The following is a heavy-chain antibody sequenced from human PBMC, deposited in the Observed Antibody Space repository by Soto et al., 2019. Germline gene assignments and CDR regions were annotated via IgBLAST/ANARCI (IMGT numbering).Heavy chain of an antibody. V-gene: IGHV3-74*01. CDR3: AKGGLYGDYTDS. D-gene: IGHD3-16*01. Sequence: EVQLVESGGGLVQPGGSLRLSCAASGFTFSTYWMHWVRQLPGKGLVWVSRINRDGRSTDYADSVKGRFTISRDNAKNTLYLQMNSLRAEDTAVYYCAKGGLYGDYTDSWGQGTLVTVSS. J-gene: IGHJ4*02. CDR1: GFTFSTYW. CDR2: INRDGRST.